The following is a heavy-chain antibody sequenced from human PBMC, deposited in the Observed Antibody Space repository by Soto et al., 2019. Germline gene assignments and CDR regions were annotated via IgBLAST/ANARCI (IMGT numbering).Heavy chain of an antibody. V-gene: IGHV3-48*02. CDR2: ISSSSSTI. J-gene: IGHJ6*02. CDR3: ARVDEQWLANYYYGMDV. Sequence: EVQLVESGGGLVQPGGSLRLSCAASGFTFSSYSMNWVRQAPGKGLEWVSYISSSSSTIYYADSVKGRFTISRDNAKSSLYLQMNSLRDEDTAVYYCARVDEQWLANYYYGMDVWGQGTTVTVSS. CDR1: GFTFSSYS. D-gene: IGHD6-19*01.